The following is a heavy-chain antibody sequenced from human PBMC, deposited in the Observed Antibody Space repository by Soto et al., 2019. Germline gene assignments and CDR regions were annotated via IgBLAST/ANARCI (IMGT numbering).Heavy chain of an antibody. J-gene: IGHJ4*02. V-gene: IGHV1-18*01. CDR3: ARDGSGELFSTIDY. CDR2: ISAYNGNT. CDR1: GYTFNSYG. D-gene: IGHD3-10*01. Sequence: ASVKVSCKASGYTFNSYGISWVRQAPRKGLEWMGWISAYNGNTNYAQKLQGRVTMTTDTSTSTAYMELRSLRSDDTAVYYCARDGSGELFSTIDYWGQGTLVTVSS.